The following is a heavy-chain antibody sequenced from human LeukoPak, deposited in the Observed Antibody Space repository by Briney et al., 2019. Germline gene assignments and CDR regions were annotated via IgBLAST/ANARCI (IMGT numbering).Heavy chain of an antibody. CDR3: AKSSYYDTSGSYREYYFDY. J-gene: IGHJ4*02. V-gene: IGHV3-23*01. CDR1: GFTFSDYA. Sequence: GGSLRLSCAASGFTFSDYAMIWVRQAPGKGLEWVSAISGRGGSTYYADSVKGRFTISRDNSKNTLYLQMNSLRAEDTALYYCAKSSYYDTSGSYREYYFDYWGQGALVTVSS. D-gene: IGHD3-22*01. CDR2: ISGRGGST.